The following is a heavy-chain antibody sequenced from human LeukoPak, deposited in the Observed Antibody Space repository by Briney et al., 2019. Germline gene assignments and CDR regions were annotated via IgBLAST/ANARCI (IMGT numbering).Heavy chain of an antibody. Sequence: GGSLRLSCAASGFTFSSFWMKWVRQAPGKGLEWVSSISSSSSYIYYADSVKGRFTISRDNAKNSLYLQMNSLRAEDTAVYYCARVIVVVPAAILRSYYMDVWGKGTTVTVSS. CDR2: ISSSSSYI. J-gene: IGHJ6*03. D-gene: IGHD2-2*01. V-gene: IGHV3-21*01. CDR3: ARVIVVVPAAILRSYYMDV. CDR1: GFTFSSFW.